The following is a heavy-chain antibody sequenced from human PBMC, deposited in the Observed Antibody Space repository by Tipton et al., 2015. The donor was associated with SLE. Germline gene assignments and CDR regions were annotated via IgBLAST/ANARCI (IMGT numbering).Heavy chain of an antibody. CDR3: ARATMIVVVMSP. Sequence: TLSLTCTVSGGSISSGSYYWGWIRQPPGKGLEWIGSIYYSGSTYYNPSLKSRVTISVDTSKNQFSLKLSSVTAADTAVYYCARATMIVVVMSPWGQGTLVTVSS. CDR1: GGSISSGSYY. J-gene: IGHJ5*02. CDR2: IYYSGST. V-gene: IGHV4-39*07. D-gene: IGHD3-22*01.